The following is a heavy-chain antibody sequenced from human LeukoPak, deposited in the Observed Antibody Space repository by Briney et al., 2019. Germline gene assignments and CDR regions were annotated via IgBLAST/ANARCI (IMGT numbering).Heavy chain of an antibody. CDR1: GGSISSSSYY. CDR3: ARHTGYCSGGSCDWYFDL. J-gene: IGHJ2*01. V-gene: IGHV4-39*07. D-gene: IGHD2-15*01. Sequence: SETLSLTCTVSGGSISSSSYYWGWIGQPPGKGLEWIGSIYYSGSTYYNPSLKSRVTISVDTSKNQFSLKLSSVTAADTAVYYCARHTGYCSGGSCDWYFDLWGRGTLVTVSS. CDR2: IYYSGST.